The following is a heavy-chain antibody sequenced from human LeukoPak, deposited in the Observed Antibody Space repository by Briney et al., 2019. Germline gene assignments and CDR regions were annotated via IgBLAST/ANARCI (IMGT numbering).Heavy chain of an antibody. Sequence: SVKVSCKASGGTFSSYAISWVRQAPGQGLEWMGGIIPIFGTANYAQKFQGRVTITTDESTSTAYMELSSLRSEDTAVYYCARDAGNWNSRGYYFDYWGQGTLVTVPS. J-gene: IGHJ4*02. CDR1: GGTFSSYA. D-gene: IGHD1-7*01. CDR3: ARDAGNWNSRGYYFDY. CDR2: IIPIFGTA. V-gene: IGHV1-69*05.